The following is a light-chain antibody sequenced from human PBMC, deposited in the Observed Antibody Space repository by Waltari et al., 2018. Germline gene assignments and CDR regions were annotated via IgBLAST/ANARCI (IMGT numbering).Light chain of an antibody. CDR2: SNT. CDR3: ALWDDSLNGVV. CDR1: YSNMGSQS. J-gene: IGLJ2*01. Sequence: QSVLTQPPSASGNPGQRFTISCSGTYSNMGSQSANWFQHLPGTAPQLLIHSNTERPSGVPGRFSGSKSGTSASLAISGLQSEDEGDYYCALWDDSLNGVVFGGGTKLTVL. V-gene: IGLV1-44*01.